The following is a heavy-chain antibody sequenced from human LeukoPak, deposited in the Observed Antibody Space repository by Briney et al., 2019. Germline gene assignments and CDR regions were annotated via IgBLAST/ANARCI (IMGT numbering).Heavy chain of an antibody. D-gene: IGHD3-22*01. CDR1: GYTFTSYA. J-gene: IGHJ4*02. Sequence: ASVKVSCKASGYTFTSYAMNWVRQAPGQGLEWMGWISTNTGNPTYAQGFTGRFVLSLDTSVSTAYLQISSLKAEDTAVYYCAREPYYYDSSGYYRFDYWGQGTLVTVSS. CDR2: ISTNTGNP. V-gene: IGHV7-4-1*02. CDR3: AREPYYYDSSGYYRFDY.